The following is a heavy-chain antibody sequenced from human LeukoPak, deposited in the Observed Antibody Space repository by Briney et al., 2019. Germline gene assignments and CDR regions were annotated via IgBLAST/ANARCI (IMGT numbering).Heavy chain of an antibody. D-gene: IGHD7-27*01. CDR2: VYYTGTT. Sequence: SETLSLTCTVSGGSISSYYWSWIRQPPGKGLEWIGYVYYTGTTNYSPSLRSRVTISVDTSRNDFSLKLSSVTAADTAVYFCARHTGIRSAFDFWGQGTMVTVSS. CDR1: GGSISSYY. J-gene: IGHJ3*01. CDR3: ARHTGIRSAFDF. V-gene: IGHV4-59*01.